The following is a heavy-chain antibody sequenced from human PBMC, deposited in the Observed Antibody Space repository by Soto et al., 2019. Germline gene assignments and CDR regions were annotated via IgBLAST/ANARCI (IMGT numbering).Heavy chain of an antibody. D-gene: IGHD3-9*01. J-gene: IGHJ4*02. CDR3: AKDRHPDGIWSFDF. CDR2: IGGGGDT. Sequence: WASVKVSCKASGYTFTSYYMHWVRQAPGKGLEWVSGIGGGGDTHYADSVRGRFTISRDNSRSMVVLQMSSLRAEDTGIYYCAKDRHPDGIWSFDFWGQGTLVTVSS. CDR1: GYTFTSYY. V-gene: IGHV3-23*01.